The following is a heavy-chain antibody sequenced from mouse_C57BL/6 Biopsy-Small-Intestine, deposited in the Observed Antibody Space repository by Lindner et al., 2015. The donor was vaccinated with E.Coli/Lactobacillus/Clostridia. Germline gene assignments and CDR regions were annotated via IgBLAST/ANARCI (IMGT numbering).Heavy chain of an antibody. CDR2: IYPGDGDA. CDR3: ARRPYGDYVWYFDV. V-gene: IGHV1-82*01. CDR1: GSAFSRSW. D-gene: IGHD2-13*01. J-gene: IGHJ1*01. Sequence: VQLQESGPELVKPGASVKISCKASGSAFSRSWMNWVKQRPGKGLEWIGRIYPGDGDANYNGKFKGKATLTADKSSNTAYMQLSSLTSEDSAVYFCARRPYGDYVWYFDVWGAGTTVTVSS.